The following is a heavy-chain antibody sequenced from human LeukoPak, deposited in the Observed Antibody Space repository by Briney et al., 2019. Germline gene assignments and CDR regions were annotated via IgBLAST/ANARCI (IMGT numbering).Heavy chain of an antibody. J-gene: IGHJ4*02. V-gene: IGHV4-61*08. Sequence: SQTLSLTCTVSGDSISSGDYYWSWIRQTPEKGLEWIGYMSYSGRTDYGPSLRSRVTMSVDTSKNQFSLKMSYVTAADTGVYYCARGYCRDDICQVFPYWGQGTLVTVSS. CDR1: GDSISSGDYY. CDR2: MSYSGRT. CDR3: ARGYCRDDICQVFPY. D-gene: IGHD2-21*02.